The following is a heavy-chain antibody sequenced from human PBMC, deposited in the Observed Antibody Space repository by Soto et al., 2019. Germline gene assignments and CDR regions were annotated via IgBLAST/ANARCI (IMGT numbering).Heavy chain of an antibody. Sequence: NPSETLSLTCSVSGRSMSSNYWSWIRQSPDKGLEWLGYVFYGGTDYNPSLEGRLTMSVETSKSQSSLRLNSVTAADTAVYYCASYRGALHFDSWGQGILVTVSS. J-gene: IGHJ4*02. V-gene: IGHV4-59*01. D-gene: IGHD4-4*01. CDR1: GRSMSSNY. CDR2: VFYGGT. CDR3: ASYRGALHFDS.